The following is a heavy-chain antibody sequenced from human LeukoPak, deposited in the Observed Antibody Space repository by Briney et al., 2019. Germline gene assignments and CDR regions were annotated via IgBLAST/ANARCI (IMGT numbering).Heavy chain of an antibody. CDR1: GGSISSYF. D-gene: IGHD6-6*01. Sequence: SETLSLTCTVSGGSISSYFWTWIRQPAGRGLEWIGHIYSSGSFKYNPSLKSRVTMSIDTSKNQFSLKLSSVTAADTAVYYCARDSYSSSDKFDYWGQGSLVTVSS. J-gene: IGHJ4*02. CDR3: ARDSYSSSDKFDY. CDR2: IYSSGSF. V-gene: IGHV4-4*07.